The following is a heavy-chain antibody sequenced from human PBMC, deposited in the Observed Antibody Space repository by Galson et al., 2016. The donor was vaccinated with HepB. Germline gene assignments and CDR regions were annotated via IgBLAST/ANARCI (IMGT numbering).Heavy chain of an antibody. D-gene: IGHD6-19*01. CDR3: ARVQYSTGWFYFDY. Sequence: SLRLSCAASEFSFSDYYMSWVRQAPGKGLEWLSFIISSSGYTNYADSVKGRFTISRDTAKNSLILQMNSLRAEDTAVYYCARVQYSTGWFYFDYWGQGTLVTVSS. CDR1: EFSFSDYY. J-gene: IGHJ4*02. V-gene: IGHV3-11*06. CDR2: IISSSGYT.